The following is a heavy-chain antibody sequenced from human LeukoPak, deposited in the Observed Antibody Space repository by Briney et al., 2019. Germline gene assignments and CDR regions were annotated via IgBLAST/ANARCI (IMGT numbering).Heavy chain of an antibody. CDR3: ARDEYGDFQGFDY. Sequence: GASVKVSCKASGDNFASYGVSWVRKAPGQGLEWMAWIGNYNGKIEYAQKFQGRVTVTTDTSANTAYLELRSLTSDDTAVYCCARDEYGDFQGFDYWGQGARVTVSS. CDR1: GDNFASYG. D-gene: IGHD4-17*01. J-gene: IGHJ4*02. CDR2: IGNYNGKI. V-gene: IGHV1-18*01.